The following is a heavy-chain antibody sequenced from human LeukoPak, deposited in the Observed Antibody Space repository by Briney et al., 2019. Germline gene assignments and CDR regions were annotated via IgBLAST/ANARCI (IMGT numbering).Heavy chain of an antibody. CDR3: AIMHPYYDGNGYWVQ. CDR1: GFTFTSHA. Sequence: GGSLRLSCAASGFTFTSHAVSWVRQAPGKGLEWVSGINTSGGSTAYADSVKGRFTISRDNPRNTLYMQMNSLRAEDTALYYCAIMHPYYDGNGYWVQWGQGTLVTVSS. J-gene: IGHJ4*02. D-gene: IGHD3-22*01. V-gene: IGHV3-23*01. CDR2: INTSGGST.